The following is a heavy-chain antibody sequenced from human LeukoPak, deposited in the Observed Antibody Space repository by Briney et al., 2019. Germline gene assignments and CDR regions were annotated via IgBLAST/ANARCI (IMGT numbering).Heavy chain of an antibody. CDR3: ARDEQVGATGYYGMDV. V-gene: IGHV3-20*04. CDR2: INWNGCST. J-gene: IGHJ6*02. CDR1: GFALDDYG. Sequence: GGSLRLSCAASGFALDDYGMRWVRPAPGKGLGWVSGINWNGCSTGYADSVKGRFTISRDNAKNSLYLQMNSLRVEDTALYYCARDEQVGATGYYGMDVWGQGTMVTVSS. D-gene: IGHD1-26*01.